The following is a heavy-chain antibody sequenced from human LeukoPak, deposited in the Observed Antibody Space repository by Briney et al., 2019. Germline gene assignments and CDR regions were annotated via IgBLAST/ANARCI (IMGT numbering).Heavy chain of an antibody. J-gene: IGHJ4*02. D-gene: IGHD6-19*01. V-gene: IGHV3-21*01. Sequence: PGGSLRLSCAASGFTFSSYSMNWVRQAPGKGLEWVSSISSSSSYIYYADSVKGRFTISRDNAKNSLYLQMNSLRAEDTAVYYCARDLRRFGAVAGLYWGQGTLVTVSS. CDR1: GFTFSSYS. CDR3: ARDLRRFGAVAGLY. CDR2: ISSSSSYI.